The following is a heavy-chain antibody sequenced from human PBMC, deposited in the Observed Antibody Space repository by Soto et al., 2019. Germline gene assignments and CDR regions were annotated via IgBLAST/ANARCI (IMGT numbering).Heavy chain of an antibody. D-gene: IGHD6-13*01. V-gene: IGHV4-59*01. J-gene: IGHJ6*03. CDR3: ARKGAAASYAHYYMDV. Sequence: QVQLQESGPGLVKPSETLSLTCTVSGGSISPYYWRWIRQPPGKGLEWIGYVYYSGNTNYNPFLESRVTISVNTSRNRFSLNLTSATAADTAVYYCARKGAAASYAHYYMDVWGRGTAVTVSS. CDR2: VYYSGNT. CDR1: GGSISPYY.